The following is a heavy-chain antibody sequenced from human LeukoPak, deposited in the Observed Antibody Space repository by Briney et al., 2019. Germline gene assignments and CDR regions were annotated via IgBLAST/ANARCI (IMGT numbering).Heavy chain of an antibody. V-gene: IGHV3-9*01. J-gene: IGHJ4*02. CDR2: ISWNSGSI. D-gene: IGHD1-7*01. Sequence: GRSLRLSCAASGFTFDDYAMHWVRQAPGKGLEWVSGISWNSGSIGYADSVKGRFTISRDNAKNSLYLQMNSLRAEDTALYYCAKDIVAELELFFDYWGQGALVTVSS. CDR1: GFTFDDYA. CDR3: AKDIVAELELFFDY.